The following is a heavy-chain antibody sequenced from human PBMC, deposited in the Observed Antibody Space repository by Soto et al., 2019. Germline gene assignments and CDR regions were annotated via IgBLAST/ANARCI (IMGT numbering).Heavy chain of an antibody. V-gene: IGHV4-30-4*01. Sequence: SETLSLTCTVSGGSISSGDYYWSWTRQPPGKGLEWIGYIYYSGSTYYNPSLKSRVTISVDTSKNQFSLKLSSVTAADTAVYYCARAGATVTTIGYWGQGTLVTVSS. CDR2: IYYSGST. J-gene: IGHJ4*02. D-gene: IGHD4-4*01. CDR3: ARAGATVTTIGY. CDR1: GGSISSGDYY.